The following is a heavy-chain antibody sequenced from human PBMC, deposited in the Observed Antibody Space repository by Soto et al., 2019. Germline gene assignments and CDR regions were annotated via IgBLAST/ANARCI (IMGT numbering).Heavy chain of an antibody. J-gene: IGHJ4*02. V-gene: IGHV4-31*03. CDR2: ISENGGA. CDR1: GDSISSGGYY. D-gene: IGHD1-7*01. CDR3: ARVKGGTTRRAFDS. Sequence: SETLSLTCTVPGDSISSGGYYWSWIRQHPGKGLEWIGCISENGGAYYSPSLKGRVVISVDRSENQFSLRLSSVTAADTAVYYCARVKGGTTRRAFDSWGQGTLVTVSS.